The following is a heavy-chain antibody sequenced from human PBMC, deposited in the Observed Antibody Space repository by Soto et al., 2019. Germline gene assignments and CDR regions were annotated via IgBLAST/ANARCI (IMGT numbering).Heavy chain of an antibody. CDR1: GFTFRSYW. CDR3: ARVNYCSSTTCAMAYFDY. CDR2: IKQDGSEK. Sequence: GGSLRLSCAASGFTFRSYWMSWVRQAPGKGLEWVANIKQDGSEKYYVDSVKGRFTISRDNAKNSLYLQMNSLRAEDTAVYYCARVNYCSSTTCAMAYFDYWGQGTLVTVSS. D-gene: IGHD2-2*01. V-gene: IGHV3-7*01. J-gene: IGHJ4*02.